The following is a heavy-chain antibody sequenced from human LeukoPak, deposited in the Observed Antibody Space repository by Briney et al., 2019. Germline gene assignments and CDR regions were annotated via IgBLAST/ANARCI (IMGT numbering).Heavy chain of an antibody. Sequence: PGGSLRLSCAASGFTFSSYSMNWVRQAPGEGLEWVSSISSSSSYIYYADSVKGRFTISRDNAKNSLYLQMNSLRAEDTAVYYCARGVGSSWYHDYWGQGTLVTVSS. CDR2: ISSSSSYI. CDR3: ARGVGSSWYHDY. CDR1: GFTFSSYS. J-gene: IGHJ4*02. V-gene: IGHV3-21*01. D-gene: IGHD6-13*01.